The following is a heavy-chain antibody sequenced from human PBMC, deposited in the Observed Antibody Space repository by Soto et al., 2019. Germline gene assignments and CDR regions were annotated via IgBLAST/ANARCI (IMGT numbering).Heavy chain of an antibody. D-gene: IGHD3-3*01. J-gene: IGHJ4*02. CDR2: INPSGGST. CDR1: GYTFTSYY. CDR3: ARDGDFWRWDY. Sequence: QVQMVQSGAEVKKPGASVKVSCKASGYTFTSYYMHWVRQAPGQGLEWMGIINPSGGSTTYAQKFQGRVTMTRDTSTSTVYMELRSLRFEDTAVYYCARDGDFWRWDYWGQGTQVTVSS. V-gene: IGHV1-46*01.